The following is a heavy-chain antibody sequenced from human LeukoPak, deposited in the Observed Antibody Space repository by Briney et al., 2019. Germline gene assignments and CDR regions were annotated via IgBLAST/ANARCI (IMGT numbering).Heavy chain of an antibody. Sequence: GGSLRLSCTASGFTFSSYAMSWVRQAPGKGLEWVSAIVGSGSNTYYADSVKGRFTISRDNSKNTLYLQMNSLRAEDTAVYYRAKEEGTAVPPYYFDFWGQGTLLTVSS. V-gene: IGHV3-23*01. CDR1: GFTFSSYA. J-gene: IGHJ4*02. D-gene: IGHD2-2*01. CDR3: AKEEGTAVPPYYFDF. CDR2: IVGSGSNT.